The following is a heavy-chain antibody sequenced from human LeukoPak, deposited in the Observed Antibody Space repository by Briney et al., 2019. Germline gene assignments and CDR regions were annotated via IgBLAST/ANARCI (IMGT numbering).Heavy chain of an antibody. Sequence: ASLKVSCKASGYTFTGYYMHWVRQAPGQGLEWMGWINPNSGGTNYAQKFQGRVTMTRDTSISTAYMELSRLRSDDTAVYYCARDKGRDYYGSGSYYPMDVWGKGTTVTISS. CDR1: GYTFTGYY. J-gene: IGHJ6*03. CDR3: ARDKGRDYYGSGSYYPMDV. V-gene: IGHV1-2*02. D-gene: IGHD3-10*01. CDR2: INPNSGGT.